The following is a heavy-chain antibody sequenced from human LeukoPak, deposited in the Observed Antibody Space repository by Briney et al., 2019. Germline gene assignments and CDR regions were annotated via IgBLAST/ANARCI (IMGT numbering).Heavy chain of an antibody. CDR2: IDHSGTT. V-gene: IGHV4-34*01. J-gene: IGHJ4*02. Sequence: PSETLSLTCAVYGGSFSGYYWSWIRQPPGKGLQWIGEIDHSGTTNCNPSLKSRVTMSVDTSKNQFSLTLTSVTAADTAVYYCGRTLPRRTTAAAAHLDSWGQGTLVTVSS. CDR1: GGSFSGYY. D-gene: IGHD6-13*01. CDR3: GRTLPRRTTAAAAHLDS.